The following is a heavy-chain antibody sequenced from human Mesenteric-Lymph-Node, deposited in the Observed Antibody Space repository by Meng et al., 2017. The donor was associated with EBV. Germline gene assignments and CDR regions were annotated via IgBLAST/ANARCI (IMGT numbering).Heavy chain of an antibody. Sequence: QVHLQESGPGLVKPSEPLSLTCTVSGGSVSSGSYYWSWIRQPPGEGLEWIGYMYYTGSGNYIPSLKSRVTILVDTSKNQFFLRLSSVTAADTAVYYCARDLGSGIWGQGMLVTVSS. CDR1: GGSVSSGSYY. V-gene: IGHV4-61*01. D-gene: IGHD3-16*01. CDR2: MYYTGSG. J-gene: IGHJ4*02. CDR3: ARDLGSGI.